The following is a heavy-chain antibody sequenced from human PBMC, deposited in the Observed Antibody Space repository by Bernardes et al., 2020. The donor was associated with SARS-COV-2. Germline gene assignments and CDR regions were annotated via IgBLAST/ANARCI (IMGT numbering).Heavy chain of an antibody. CDR1: GFTFSSYT. Sequence: GGSLRLSCEVSGFTFSSYTMNWVRQAPGKGLEWVSTITDSGDSTYYADSVKGRFTISRDNSKDRLYLQMNSRRAEDTAVYFCARDVYRSSYFDYWGQGTLVTVSS. V-gene: IGHV3-23*01. J-gene: IGHJ4*02. D-gene: IGHD6-6*01. CDR2: ITDSGDST. CDR3: ARDVYRSSYFDY.